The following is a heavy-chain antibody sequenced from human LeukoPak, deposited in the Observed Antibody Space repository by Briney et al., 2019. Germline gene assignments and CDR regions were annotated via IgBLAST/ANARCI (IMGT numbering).Heavy chain of an antibody. CDR3: ARVRGIAAAIDY. V-gene: IGHV4-59*01. Sequence: SVTLSLTCTVSSGSISSYRWRCIRQAQGKGLKCIGNINNSGSTNYKPSLKSRVTISVDTSKNQFSLKLSSVTAADTAVYYCARVRGIAAAIDYWGQGTLVTVSS. J-gene: IGHJ4*02. CDR2: INNSGST. D-gene: IGHD6-13*01. CDR1: SGSISSYR.